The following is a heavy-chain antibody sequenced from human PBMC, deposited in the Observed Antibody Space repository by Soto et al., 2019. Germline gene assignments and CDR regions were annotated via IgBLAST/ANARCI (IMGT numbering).Heavy chain of an antibody. CDR3: ARGRYGDY. D-gene: IGHD1-1*01. Sequence: QVHLVQSGAEVKKPGASVKVSCKASGYTFTSYGITWVRQAPGQGLEWMGWISAHNGNTDYAQKLQGRVIVTRDTPTSTAYMELRGLRSDDTAVYYCARGRYGDYWGQGARVTVSS. J-gene: IGHJ4*02. CDR2: ISAHNGNT. V-gene: IGHV1-18*01. CDR1: GYTFTSYG.